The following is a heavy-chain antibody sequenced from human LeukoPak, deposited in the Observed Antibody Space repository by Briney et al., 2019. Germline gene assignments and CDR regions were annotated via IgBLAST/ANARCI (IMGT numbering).Heavy chain of an antibody. CDR2: ISPNSGAT. CDR3: ARRGIINREFDR. Sequence: ASVKVSCKASGYTFTGFYMHWVRQAPGQGLEWMGWISPNSGATDYAQTFQGRVTMTRDTSITTAYMELSSLRSDDTAVYYCARRGIINREFDRWGQGTLVTVSS. J-gene: IGHJ5*02. CDR1: GYTFTGFY. V-gene: IGHV1-2*02. D-gene: IGHD3-10*01.